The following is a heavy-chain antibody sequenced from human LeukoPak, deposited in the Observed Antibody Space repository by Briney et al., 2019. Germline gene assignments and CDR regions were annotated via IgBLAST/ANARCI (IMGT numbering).Heavy chain of an antibody. CDR3: ARLFWVGYSGYLDY. CDR2: TNSDETTT. CDR1: GFTFSGSW. Sequence: GGSLRLSCEASGFTFSGSWMHWVRQAPGKRLVWVSRTNSDETTTTYADSVKGRFTISRDNAKNTLYLQMNSLRAEDTAVYYCARLFWVGYSGYLDYWGQGTLVTVSS. J-gene: IGHJ4*02. D-gene: IGHD5-12*01. V-gene: IGHV3-74*01.